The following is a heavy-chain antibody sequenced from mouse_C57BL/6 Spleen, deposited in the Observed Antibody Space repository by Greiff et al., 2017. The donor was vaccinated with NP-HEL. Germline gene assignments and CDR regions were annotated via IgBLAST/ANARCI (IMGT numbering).Heavy chain of an antibody. V-gene: IGHV1-18*01. J-gene: IGHJ3*01. Sequence: VQLQQPGAELVKPGASVKIPCKASGYTFTDYNMDWVKQSHGKSLEWIGDINPNNGGTIYNQKFKGKATLTVDKSSSTAYMELRSLTSEDTAVYYCARGDYGGPWFAYWGQGTLVTVSA. CDR1: GYTFTDYN. CDR2: INPNNGGT. CDR3: ARGDYGGPWFAY. D-gene: IGHD2-4*01.